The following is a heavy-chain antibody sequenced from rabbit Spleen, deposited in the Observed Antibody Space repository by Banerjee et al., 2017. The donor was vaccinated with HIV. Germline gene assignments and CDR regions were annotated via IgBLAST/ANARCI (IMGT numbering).Heavy chain of an antibody. D-gene: IGHD1-1*01. CDR2: IYTGSSGTT. CDR3: ARRDVSNGDYDL. V-gene: IGHV1S40*01. J-gene: IGHJ3*01. CDR1: GVSFSSSYY. Sequence: QQLVESGGDLVKPGASLTLTCTASGVSFSSSYYMCWVRQAPGKGLEGIACIYTGSSGTTYYASWAKGRFTISKTTSTTVTLQMTSLTAADTATYFCARRDVSNGDYDLWGQGTLVTVS.